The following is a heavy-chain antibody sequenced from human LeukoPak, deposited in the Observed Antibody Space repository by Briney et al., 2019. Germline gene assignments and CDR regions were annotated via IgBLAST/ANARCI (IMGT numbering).Heavy chain of an antibody. Sequence: PSETLSLTCTVSGGSISSSSYYWGWIRQPPGKGLEWIGSIYYSGSTYYNPSLKSRVTTSVDTSKNQFSLKLSSVTAADTAVYYCARQGWFGELLSPLDYWGQGTLVTVSS. D-gene: IGHD3-10*01. J-gene: IGHJ4*02. CDR1: GGSISSSSYY. CDR2: IYYSGST. CDR3: ARQGWFGELLSPLDY. V-gene: IGHV4-39*01.